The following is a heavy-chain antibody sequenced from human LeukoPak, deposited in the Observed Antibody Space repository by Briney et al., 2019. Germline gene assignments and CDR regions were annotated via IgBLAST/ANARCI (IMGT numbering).Heavy chain of an antibody. J-gene: IGHJ4*02. CDR2: VNPSGGTT. CDR1: GYTFTTYC. Sequence: ASVKVSCKPSGYTFTTYCMHWVRQAPGQGLEWMGIVNPSGGTTSYAQKFQGRVAMTRDTSTSTVYMELSSLRSEDTAVYYCARDYRFRSSDYYYPLDYWGQGTLVTVSS. V-gene: IGHV1-46*01. CDR3: ARDYRFRSSDYYYPLDY. D-gene: IGHD3-22*01.